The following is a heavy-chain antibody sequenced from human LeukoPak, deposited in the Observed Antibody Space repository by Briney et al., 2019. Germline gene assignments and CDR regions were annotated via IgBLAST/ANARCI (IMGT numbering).Heavy chain of an antibody. V-gene: IGHV3-23*01. J-gene: IGHJ3*02. D-gene: IGHD3-10*01. Sequence: PGGSLRLSCAASGFTFSTYSMNWVRQAPGKGLEWVSDISGSGGSTYYADSVKGRFTISRDNSKNTLYLQMNSLRAEDTAVYYCAKDRLGWFGPDAFDIWGQGTMVTVSS. CDR2: ISGSGGST. CDR1: GFTFSTYS. CDR3: AKDRLGWFGPDAFDI.